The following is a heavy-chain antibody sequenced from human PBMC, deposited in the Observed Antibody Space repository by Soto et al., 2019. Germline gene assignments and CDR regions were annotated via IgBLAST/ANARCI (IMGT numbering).Heavy chain of an antibody. D-gene: IGHD3-10*01. CDR2: IYYSGSM. J-gene: IGHJ4*02. CDR3: AIVIGSRRYFDY. CDR1: GGSISSGDYY. Sequence: SETLSLTCSVSGGSISSGDYYWSWIRQPPGKGLEWIGYIYYSGSMYYNPSLKSRVTISVDTSKNQFSLRLSSVTAADTAVYFCAIVIGSRRYFDYWGLGTLVIVSS. V-gene: IGHV4-30-4*01.